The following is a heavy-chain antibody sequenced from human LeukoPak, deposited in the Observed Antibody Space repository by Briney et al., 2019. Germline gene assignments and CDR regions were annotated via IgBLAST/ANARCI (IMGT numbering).Heavy chain of an antibody. CDR3: ARVTGYMIEDYFDY. D-gene: IGHD3-22*01. V-gene: IGHV4-59*01. CDR2: IYYSGST. Sequence: SETLSLTCTVSGGSISSYYWSWIRQPPGKGLEWTGYIYYSGSTNYNPSLKSRVTISVETSKNQFSLKLSSVTAADTAVYYCARVTGYMIEDYFDYWGQGTLVTVSS. J-gene: IGHJ4*02. CDR1: GGSISSYY.